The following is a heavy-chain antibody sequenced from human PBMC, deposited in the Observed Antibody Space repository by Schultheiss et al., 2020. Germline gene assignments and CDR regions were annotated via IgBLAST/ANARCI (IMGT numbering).Heavy chain of an antibody. D-gene: IGHD6-19*01. Sequence: GGSLRLSCAASGFTFSSYSMNWVRQAPGKGLEWVSSISSSSSYIYYADSVKGRFTISRDDSKNTLYLQMKGLRAEDTAVYYCAKWGVAGFFDYYYYYMDVWGKGTTVTVAS. CDR2: ISSSSSYI. CDR3: AKWGVAGFFDYYYYYMDV. V-gene: IGHV3-21*01. CDR1: GFTFSSYS. J-gene: IGHJ6*03.